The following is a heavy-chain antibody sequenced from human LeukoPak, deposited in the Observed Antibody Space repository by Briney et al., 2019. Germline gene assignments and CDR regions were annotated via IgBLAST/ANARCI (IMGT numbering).Heavy chain of an antibody. CDR3: ARPIDNGSGSYYFDY. D-gene: IGHD3-10*01. CDR2: ISYDGSNQ. CDR1: GFTFSYYA. J-gene: IGHJ4*02. V-gene: IGHV3-30-3*01. Sequence: GGSLRLSCAASGFTFSYYAMHWVRQAPGKGLEWVAVISYDGSNQYYADSVKGRFTISRDNSKNTLSLQMNSLRPEDTAVYYCARPIDNGSGSYYFDYWGQGTLVTVSS.